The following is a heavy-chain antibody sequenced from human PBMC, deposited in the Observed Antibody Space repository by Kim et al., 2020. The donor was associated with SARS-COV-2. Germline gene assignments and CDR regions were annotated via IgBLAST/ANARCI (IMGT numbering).Heavy chain of an antibody. CDR1: GFTFSNAW. CDR2: IKSKTDGGTT. J-gene: IGHJ6*02. Sequence: GGSLRLSCAASGFTFSNAWMSWVRQAPGKGLEWVGRIKSKTDGGTTDYAAPVKGRFTISRDDSKNTLYLQMNSLKTEDTAVYYCTSKGGGSGSYYGFYYYGMDVWGQGTTVTVSS. CDR3: TSKGGGSGSYYGFYYYGMDV. V-gene: IGHV3-15*01. D-gene: IGHD3-10*01.